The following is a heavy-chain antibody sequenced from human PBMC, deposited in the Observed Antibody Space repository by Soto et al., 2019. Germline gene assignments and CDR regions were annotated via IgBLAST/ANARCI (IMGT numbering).Heavy chain of an antibody. CDR2: IYYSGST. D-gene: IGHD2-2*01. CDR3: ARHWRGENCSSTSCYAGDYYYYGMDV. V-gene: IGHV4-59*01. Sequence: SETLSLTCTVSGGSISSYYWSWIRQPPGKGLEWIGYIYYSGSTNYNPSLKSRVTISVDTSKNQSSLKLSSVTAADTAVYYCARHWRGENCSSTSCYAGDYYYYGMDVWGQGTTVTVSS. J-gene: IGHJ6*02. CDR1: GGSISSYY.